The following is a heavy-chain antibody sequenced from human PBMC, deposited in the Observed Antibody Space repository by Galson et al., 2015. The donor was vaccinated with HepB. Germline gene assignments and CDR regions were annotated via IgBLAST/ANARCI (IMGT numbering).Heavy chain of an antibody. CDR2: ISSSSSYI. D-gene: IGHD2-2*01. J-gene: IGHJ3*02. V-gene: IGHV3-21*01. CDR1: GFTFSSYS. CDR3: ARSYCSSTSCRDDAFDI. Sequence: SLRLSCAASGFTFSSYSMNWVRQAPGKGLEWVSSISSSSSYIYYADSVKGRFTISRDNAKNSLYLQMNSLRAEDTAVYYCARSYCSSTSCRDDAFDIWGQGTMVTVSS.